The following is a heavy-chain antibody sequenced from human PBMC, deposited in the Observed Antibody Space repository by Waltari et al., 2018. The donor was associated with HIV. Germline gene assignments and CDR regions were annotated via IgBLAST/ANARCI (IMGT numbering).Heavy chain of an antibody. J-gene: IGHJ6*02. CDR3: AKSQGLGTYYYGMDV. Sequence: EVQLLESGGGLVQPGGSLRLSCAASGFTFSSYAMSWVRQAPGKGLGGVSAIGGSGGSTYYADSVKGRFTISRDNSKNTLYLQMNSLRAEDTAVYYCAKSQGLGTYYYGMDVWGQGTTVTVSS. V-gene: IGHV3-23*01. CDR2: IGGSGGST. D-gene: IGHD3-16*01. CDR1: GFTFSSYA.